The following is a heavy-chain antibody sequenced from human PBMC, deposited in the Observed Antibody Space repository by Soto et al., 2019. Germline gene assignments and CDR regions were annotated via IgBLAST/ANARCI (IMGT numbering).Heavy chain of an antibody. D-gene: IGHD2-2*01. Sequence: QVQLQESGPGLVKPSETLSLTCTVSGGSVNSGSYYWTWIRQPPGKGLEWIGYLYYNTNTNYNPSLKSRVTISVDTSKNQFSLKLSSVTAADTADYYCARTYCTTTSCQAHGMDVWGQGTTVTVSS. J-gene: IGHJ6*02. V-gene: IGHV4-61*01. CDR1: GGSVNSGSYY. CDR3: ARTYCTTTSCQAHGMDV. CDR2: LYYNTNT.